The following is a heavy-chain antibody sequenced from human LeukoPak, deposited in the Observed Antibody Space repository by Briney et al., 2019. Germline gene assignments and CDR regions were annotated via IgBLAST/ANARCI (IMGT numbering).Heavy chain of an antibody. D-gene: IGHD3-9*01. V-gene: IGHV1-2*02. J-gene: IGHJ4*02. CDR1: GYTFTGYY. CDR2: INPNSGGT. Sequence: ASVKVSCKASGYTFTGYYMHWVRQAPGQGLEWMGWINPNSGGTNYAQKFQGRVTMTRDTSISTAYMELSRLRSDDTAVYYCARVNYDILTGYPIYFDYWGQGTLVTVSS. CDR3: ARVNYDILTGYPIYFDY.